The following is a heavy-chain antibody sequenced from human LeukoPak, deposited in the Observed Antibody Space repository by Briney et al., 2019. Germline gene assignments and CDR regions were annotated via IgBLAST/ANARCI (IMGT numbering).Heavy chain of an antibody. CDR3: ATLGYSSSSLDY. V-gene: IGHV1-46*01. Sequence: GASVKVSCKASGYTFTTYYMHWVRQAPGQGLEWMGIINPSGGSTSYAQKFQGRVTMTRDTSTSTVYMGLSSLRSEDTAVYYCATLGYSSSSLDYWGQGTLVTVSS. CDR2: INPSGGST. CDR1: GYTFTTYY. D-gene: IGHD6-6*01. J-gene: IGHJ4*02.